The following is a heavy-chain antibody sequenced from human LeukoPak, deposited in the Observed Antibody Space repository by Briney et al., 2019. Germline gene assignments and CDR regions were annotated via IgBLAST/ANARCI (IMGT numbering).Heavy chain of an antibody. J-gene: IGHJ4*02. CDR1: GGSIGTYS. Sequence: KPSETLSLTCTVSGGSIGTYSWNWIRQPPGKGLEWIGYIYYSGTTNYNPSLKSRVTISVDTSKNQFSLKLSSVTAADTAVYYCARGELGYDYWGQGTLVTVSS. V-gene: IGHV4-59*01. CDR3: ARGELGYDY. CDR2: IYYSGTT. D-gene: IGHD6-13*01.